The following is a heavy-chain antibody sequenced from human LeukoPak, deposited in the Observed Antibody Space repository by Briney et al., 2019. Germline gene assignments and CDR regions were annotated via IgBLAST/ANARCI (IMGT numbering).Heavy chain of an antibody. Sequence: SETLSLTCAVSGGSIGSDNYYWDWIRQPPGKGLEFIAGIFYTGTTYYNPSLKSRVTISIDTSKNQLTLKLYSVTAADTAVYFSAGRPPNLNWFDPWGQGTLVTVSS. CDR1: GGSIGSDNYY. V-gene: IGHV4-39*01. J-gene: IGHJ5*02. CDR3: AGRPPNLNWFDP. CDR2: IFYTGTT.